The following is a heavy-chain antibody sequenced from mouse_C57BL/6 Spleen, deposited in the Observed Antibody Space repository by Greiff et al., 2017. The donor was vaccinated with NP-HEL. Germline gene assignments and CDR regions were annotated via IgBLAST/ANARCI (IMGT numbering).Heavy chain of an antibody. D-gene: IGHD1-1*01. J-gene: IGHJ2*01. V-gene: IGHV1-82*01. CDR3: AGGYYGGNY. CDR1: GYAFSSSW. Sequence: VQLQQSGPELVKPGASVKISCKASGYAFSSSWMNWVKQRPGKGLEWIGRIYPGDGDTNYNGKFKGKATLTADKSSSTAYMQLSSLTSEDSAVYFCAGGYYGGNYRGQCTTLTVSS. CDR2: IYPGDGDT.